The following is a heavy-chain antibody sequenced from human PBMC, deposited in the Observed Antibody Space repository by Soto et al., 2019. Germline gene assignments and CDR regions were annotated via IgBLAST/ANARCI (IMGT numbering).Heavy chain of an antibody. CDR2: IYYSGST. Sequence: SETLSLTCTVSGGSISSYYWSWIRQPPGMGLEWIGYIYYSGSTNYNPSLKSRVTISVDTSKNQFSLKLSSVTAADTAVYYCARATIRSWRFYGMDVWGQGTTVTVSS. D-gene: IGHD1-1*01. J-gene: IGHJ6*02. CDR1: GGSISSYY. CDR3: ARATIRSWRFYGMDV. V-gene: IGHV4-59*01.